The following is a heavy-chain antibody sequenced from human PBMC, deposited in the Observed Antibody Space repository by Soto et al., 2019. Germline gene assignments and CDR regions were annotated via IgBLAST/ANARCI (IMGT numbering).Heavy chain of an antibody. CDR2: ISSSSSYV. CDR3: ARAKNYYDSSGYLRGV. D-gene: IGHD3-22*01. J-gene: IGHJ6*02. Sequence: GGSLRLSCAASGFTFSSYSMNWVRQAPGKGLEWVSSISSSSSYVYYADSVKGRFTISRDNAKNSLYLQMNSLRAEDTAVYYCARAKNYYDSSGYLRGVWGQGXTVTVYS. CDR1: GFTFSSYS. V-gene: IGHV3-21*01.